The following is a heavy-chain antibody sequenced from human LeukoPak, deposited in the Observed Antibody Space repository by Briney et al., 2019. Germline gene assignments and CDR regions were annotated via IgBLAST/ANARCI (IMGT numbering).Heavy chain of an antibody. CDR2: LSYSGST. CDR1: GGSISSYY. D-gene: IGHD4-23*01. CDR3: ATSGRNSIDY. V-gene: IGHV4-59*01. J-gene: IGHJ4*02. Sequence: SETLSLTCTVSGGSISSYYWSWIRQPPGKGLEWIGYLSYSGSTNYNPSLKSRVTMSVDTSKTQFSLKLSSVTVADAAVYYCATSGRNSIDYWGQGTLVTVSS.